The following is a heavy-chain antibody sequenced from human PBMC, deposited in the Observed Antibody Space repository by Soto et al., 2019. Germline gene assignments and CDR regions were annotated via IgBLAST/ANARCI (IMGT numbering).Heavy chain of an antibody. D-gene: IGHD3-22*01. Sequence: SETLSLTCTVSGDSISSGDYYWSWIRQPPGKGLEWIGCIYYSGNTYYNPSLKRRFSISVDTSKNQFSLQLSSVTVADTAVYYCARAQWGYYFDYWGQGTLVTVSS. CDR2: IYYSGNT. CDR3: ARAQWGYYFDY. CDR1: GDSISSGDYY. J-gene: IGHJ4*02. V-gene: IGHV4-30-4*01.